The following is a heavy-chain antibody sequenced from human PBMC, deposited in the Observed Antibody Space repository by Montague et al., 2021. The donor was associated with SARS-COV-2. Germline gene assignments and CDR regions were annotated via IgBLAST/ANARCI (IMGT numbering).Heavy chain of an antibody. CDR3: ARSYGTTVVTRAFDY. J-gene: IGHJ4*02. CDR2: IDWDDDK. Sequence: PALVKPTQTLTLTCTFSGFSLSTSGMCVSWIRQPPGKALEWLTLIDWDDDKYYSTSLKTRLTISKDTSKNQVVLTMTNMDPADTATYYCARSYGTTVVTRAFDYWGQGTLVTVSS. V-gene: IGHV2-70*01. CDR1: GFSLSTSGMC. D-gene: IGHD4-23*01.